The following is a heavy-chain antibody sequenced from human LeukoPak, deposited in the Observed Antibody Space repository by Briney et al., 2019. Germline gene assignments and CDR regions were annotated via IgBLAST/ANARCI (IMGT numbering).Heavy chain of an antibody. CDR2: IYYSGST. J-gene: IGHJ4*02. Sequence: SETLSLTCTVSGGSISSSSYYWSWIGQPPGKGLEWIGYIYYSGSTNYNPSLKSRVTISVDTSKNQFSLKLSSVTAADTAVYYCARHGGDGDYFDYWGQGTLVTVSS. CDR3: ARHGGDGDYFDY. D-gene: IGHD4-17*01. V-gene: IGHV4-61*05. CDR1: GGSISSSSYY.